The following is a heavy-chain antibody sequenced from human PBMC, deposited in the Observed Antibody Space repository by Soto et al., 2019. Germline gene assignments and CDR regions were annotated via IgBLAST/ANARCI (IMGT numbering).Heavy chain of an antibody. CDR2: ISSSSSYI. CDR1: GFTFSSYS. CDR3: ARDIDYYDSSGYYRDY. V-gene: IGHV3-21*01. Sequence: EVQLVESGGGLVKPGGSLRLSCAASGFTFSSYSMNWVRQAPGKGLEWVSSISSSSSYIYYADSVKGRFTISRDNAKNSLYLQMNSLRDEDTAVYYGARDIDYYDSSGYYRDYWGQGTLVTVSS. D-gene: IGHD3-22*01. J-gene: IGHJ4*02.